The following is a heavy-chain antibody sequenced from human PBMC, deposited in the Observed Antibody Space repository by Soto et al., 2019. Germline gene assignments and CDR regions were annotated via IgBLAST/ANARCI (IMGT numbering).Heavy chain of an antibody. V-gene: IGHV1-18*01. CDR2: ISAYNGNT. J-gene: IGHJ3*02. D-gene: IGHD5-18*01. CDR3: ARVDTAMIGFGAFDI. Sequence: APGKGLFQGSWYPLTNYGNSWVGPAPGQGLEWMGWISAYNGNTNYAQKLQGRVTMTTDTSTSTAYMELRSLRSDDTAVYYCARVDTAMIGFGAFDIWGQGTMVTVSS. CDR1: WYPLTNYG.